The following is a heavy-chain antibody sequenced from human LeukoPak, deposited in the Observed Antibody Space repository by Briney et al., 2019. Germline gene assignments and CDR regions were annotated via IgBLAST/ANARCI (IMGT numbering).Heavy chain of an antibody. V-gene: IGHV4-59*01. J-gene: IGHJ4*02. CDR1: GGSNSSYY. CDR3: ARGREGY. Sequence: SETLSLTCTVSGGSNSSYYWSWIRQPPGKGLEWIGYIYYSGSTNYNPSLKSRVTISVDTSKNQFSLKLSSVTAADTAVYYCARGREGYWGQGTLVTVSS. CDR2: IYYSGST.